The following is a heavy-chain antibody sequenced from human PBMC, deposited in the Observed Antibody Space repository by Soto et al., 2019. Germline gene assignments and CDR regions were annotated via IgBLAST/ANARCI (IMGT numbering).Heavy chain of an antibody. J-gene: IGHJ1*01. D-gene: IGHD3-10*01. V-gene: IGHV1-69*02. CDR2: IIPILGIA. CDR1: GGTFSSYT. Sequence: QVQLVQSGAEVKKPGSSVKVSCKASGGTFSSYTISWVRQAPGQGLEWMGRIIPILGIANYAQKFQGRVTITEDKSTSTAYMELSSLRSEDTAVYYCARGLWCGEWAYFQHWGQGTLVTVSS. CDR3: ARGLWCGEWAYFQH.